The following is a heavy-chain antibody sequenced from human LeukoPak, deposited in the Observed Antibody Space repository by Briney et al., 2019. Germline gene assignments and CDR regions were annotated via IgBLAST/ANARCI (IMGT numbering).Heavy chain of an antibody. Sequence: EAGGSLRLSCAASGFTFSSYEMNWVRQAPGKGLEWVSYISSSSGSTIYYADSVKGRFTISRDNAKNSLYLQMNSLRAEDTAVYYCASTLAAAGTRWFDPWGQGTLVTVSS. CDR1: GFTFSSYE. CDR3: ASTLAAAGTRWFDP. V-gene: IGHV3-48*03. J-gene: IGHJ5*02. D-gene: IGHD6-13*01. CDR2: ISSSSGSTI.